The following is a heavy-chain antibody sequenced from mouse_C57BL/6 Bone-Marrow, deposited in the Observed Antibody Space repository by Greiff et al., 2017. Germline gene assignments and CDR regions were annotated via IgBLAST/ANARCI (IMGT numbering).Heavy chain of an antibody. CDR3: ARRTTVVAGSAMDY. D-gene: IGHD1-1*01. V-gene: IGHV1-19*01. J-gene: IGHJ4*01. Sequence: VQLQQSGPVLVKPGASVKMSCKASGYTFTDYYMNWVKQSHGKSLEWIGVINPYNGGTSYNQKFKGKATLTVDKSSSTAYMELNSLTSADSAVYYCARRTTVVAGSAMDYWGQGTSVTVSS. CDR1: GYTFTDYY. CDR2: INPYNGGT.